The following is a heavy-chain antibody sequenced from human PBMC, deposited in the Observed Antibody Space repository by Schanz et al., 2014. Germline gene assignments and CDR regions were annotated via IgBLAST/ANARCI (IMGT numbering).Heavy chain of an antibody. CDR1: GFTFSSYG. J-gene: IGHJ3*02. CDR3: AKDRWRATVMVDAFDI. V-gene: IGHV3-30*02. D-gene: IGHD4-4*01. Sequence: QVQLVESGGGVVQPGGSLRLSCAASGFTFSSYGMHWVRQAPGKGLEWEAFIRHDGSKENSADSVKGRFTISRDSSENTLFLQMNSLRAEDTAVYFCAKDRWRATVMVDAFDIWGQGTKVTVSS. CDR2: IRHDGSKE.